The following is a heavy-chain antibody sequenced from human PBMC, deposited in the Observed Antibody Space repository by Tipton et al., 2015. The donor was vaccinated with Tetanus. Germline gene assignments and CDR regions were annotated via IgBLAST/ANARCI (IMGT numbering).Heavy chain of an antibody. V-gene: IGHV1-18*01. CDR1: GYTFTGYG. CDR2: ISAYNGNT. Sequence: QLVQSGAEVKKPGASVKVSCKASGYTFTGYGISWVRQAPGQGLEWMGWISAYNGNTNYAQKLQGRVTMTTDTSTSTAYMELRTLRSGEPAVYYCAGATTRFRDSYYYYYYGMDVWGQGTTVTVSS. J-gene: IGHJ6*02. CDR3: AGATTRFRDSYYYYYYGMDV. D-gene: IGHD1-1*01.